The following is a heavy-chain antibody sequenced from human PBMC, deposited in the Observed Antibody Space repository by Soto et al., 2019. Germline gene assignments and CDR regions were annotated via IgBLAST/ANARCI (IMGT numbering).Heavy chain of an antibody. D-gene: IGHD2-15*01. CDR3: AKIREWWDSVTSFDY. CDR1: VVFIRSDAYY. Sequence: PSETLSLTCAVSVVFIRSDAYYWSWIRQRPGKGLEWMGYMSHRGNTYYSPSLKSRITMSVDTSRNHFFLQLTSVTAADTAVYYCAKIREWWDSVTSFDYWGQGTMVTVSS. J-gene: IGHJ4*02. CDR2: MSHRGNT. V-gene: IGHV4-31*11.